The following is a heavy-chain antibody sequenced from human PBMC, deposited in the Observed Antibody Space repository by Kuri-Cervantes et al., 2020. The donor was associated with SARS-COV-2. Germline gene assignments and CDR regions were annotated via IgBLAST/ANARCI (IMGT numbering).Heavy chain of an antibody. J-gene: IGHJ6*02. CDR3: ARLNLVVPAAIEGMDV. V-gene: IGHV4-38-2*02. Sequence: GSLRLSCTVSGYSISSGYYWGWIRQPPGKGLEWIGSIYHSGSTYHNPSLKSRVTISVDTSKNQFSLKLSSVTAADTAVYYCARLNLVVPAAIEGMDVWGQGTTVTVSS. CDR1: GYSISSGYY. D-gene: IGHD2-2*01. CDR2: IYHSGST.